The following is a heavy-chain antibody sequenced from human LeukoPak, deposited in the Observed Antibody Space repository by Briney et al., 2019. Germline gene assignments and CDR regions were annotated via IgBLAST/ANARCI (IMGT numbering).Heavy chain of an antibody. Sequence: ASETLSLTCTVSGGSISSSNYYWRWLRQPPGKGVERIGSIYYSGSTYYNPSRKSRITISVDTFKNQFSLKLSSVTAADTAVYYCARHEFQGTIAVAGVNWFDPWGQGTLVTVSS. J-gene: IGHJ5*02. CDR3: ARHEFQGTIAVAGVNWFDP. D-gene: IGHD6-19*01. CDR1: GGSISSSNYY. V-gene: IGHV4-39*07. CDR2: IYYSGST.